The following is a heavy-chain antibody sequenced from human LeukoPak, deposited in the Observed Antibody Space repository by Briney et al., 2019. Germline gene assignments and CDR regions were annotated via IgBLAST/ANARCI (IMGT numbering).Heavy chain of an antibody. V-gene: IGHV3-30*18. CDR3: AKGGIAARRRGYYFDY. J-gene: IGHJ4*02. Sequence: PGRSLRLSCAASGFTFSSYGMHWVRQAPGKGLEWVAVISYDGSNKYYADSVKGRFTISRDNSKNTLYLQMNSLRAEDTAVYYCAKGGIAARRRGYYFDYWGQGTLVTVSS. D-gene: IGHD6-6*01. CDR2: ISYDGSNK. CDR1: GFTFSSYG.